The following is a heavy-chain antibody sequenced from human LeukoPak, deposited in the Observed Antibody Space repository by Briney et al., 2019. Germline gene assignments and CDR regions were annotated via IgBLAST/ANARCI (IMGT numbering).Heavy chain of an antibody. J-gene: IGHJ4*02. CDR3: ARHYYDGSGYYSNFDY. CDR1: GGSISSSSYY. V-gene: IGHV4-39*01. D-gene: IGHD3-22*01. CDR2: IYYSGST. Sequence: SETLSLTCTVSGGSISSSSYYWGWIRQPPGKGLEWIGSIYYSGSTYYNPSLKSRVTISVDTSKNQFSLKLSSVTAADTAVYYCARHYYDGSGYYSNFDYWGQGTLVTVSS.